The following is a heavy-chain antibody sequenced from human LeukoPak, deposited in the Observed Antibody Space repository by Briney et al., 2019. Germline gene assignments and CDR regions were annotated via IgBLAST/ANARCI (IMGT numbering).Heavy chain of an antibody. CDR1: GYTFTGYY. Sequence: ASVKVSCKASGYTFTGYYMHWVRQAPGKGLEWMGWINPNTGGTNYAQKFQGRVTMTRDTSISTAYMELSRLRSDDTAVYYCARDDRGIAVAGPWGQGTLVTVSS. V-gene: IGHV1-2*02. D-gene: IGHD6-19*01. CDR2: INPNTGGT. CDR3: ARDDRGIAVAGP. J-gene: IGHJ4*02.